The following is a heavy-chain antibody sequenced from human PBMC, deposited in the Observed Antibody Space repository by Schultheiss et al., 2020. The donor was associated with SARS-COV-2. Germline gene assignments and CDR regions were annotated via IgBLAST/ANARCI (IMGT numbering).Heavy chain of an antibody. CDR1: GFTFSSYA. V-gene: IGHV3-23*01. J-gene: IGHJ4*02. D-gene: IGHD2-2*01. CDR2: ISGSGGST. Sequence: GGSLRLSCAASGFTFSSYAMSWVRQAPGKGLEWVSAISGSGGSTYYADSVKGRFTISRDNSKNTLYLQMNSLRAEDTAVYYCAAYCSSTSCQDFDYWGQGTLVTVSS. CDR3: AAYCSSTSCQDFDY.